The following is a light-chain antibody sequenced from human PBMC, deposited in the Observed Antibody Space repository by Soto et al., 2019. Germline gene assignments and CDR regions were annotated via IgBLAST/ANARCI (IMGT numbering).Light chain of an antibody. J-gene: IGKJ3*01. V-gene: IGKV3-15*01. CDR2: GAS. CDR3: QQYNDWPPFT. Sequence: EIVMTQSPATLSVSPGERATLSCRASQTVSSNLAWYQQKPGQAPRLLIHGASTRAAGIPARFSDSESGTEFTLTISSLQSEDFAVYYCQQYNDWPPFTVGPGTRVDIK. CDR1: QTVSSN.